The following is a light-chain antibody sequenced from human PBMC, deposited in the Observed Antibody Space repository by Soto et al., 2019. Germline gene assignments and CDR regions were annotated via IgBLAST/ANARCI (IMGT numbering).Light chain of an antibody. V-gene: IGLV2-14*03. CDR1: SNDVGAYTF. Sequence: QSALTQPASVSGSPGQSITISCTGTSNDVGAYTFVSWYQQHPDKVPKLMIFDVSRRPSGVSDRFSGSKSGNTASLTISGLQPEDEADYYCSSYTSSSTHVFGSGTKLTVL. J-gene: IGLJ1*01. CDR3: SSYTSSSTHV. CDR2: DVS.